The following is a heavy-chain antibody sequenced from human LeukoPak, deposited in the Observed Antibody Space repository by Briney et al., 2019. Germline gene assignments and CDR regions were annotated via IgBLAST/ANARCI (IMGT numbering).Heavy chain of an antibody. CDR3: GTIAVAGKNDY. V-gene: IGHV4-34*01. D-gene: IGHD6-19*01. J-gene: IGHJ4*02. CDR1: GGSFSGYY. CDR2: INHSGST. Sequence: PSETLSLTCAVYGGSFSGYYWSWIRQPPGKGLEWIGEINHSGSTNYNPSLKSRVTISVDTSKNQFSLKLSSVTAADTAVYYCGTIAVAGKNDYWGQGTLVTVSS.